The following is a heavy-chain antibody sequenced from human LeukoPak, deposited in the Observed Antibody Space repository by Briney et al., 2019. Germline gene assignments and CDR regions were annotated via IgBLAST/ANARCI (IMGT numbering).Heavy chain of an antibody. CDR2: TYYRSKWYT. V-gene: IGHV6-1*01. CDR1: GDSVSSNSAA. J-gene: IGHJ4*02. CDR3: ARGYSGYLVN. Sequence: SQTLSLTCAISGDSVSSNSAAWNWIRQSPPRGLEWLGRTYYRSKWYTYYAVSVKSRITINPDTSKNQFSLQLYSVTPDDTAVYYCARGYSGYLVNWGQGTLVTVSS. D-gene: IGHD5-12*01.